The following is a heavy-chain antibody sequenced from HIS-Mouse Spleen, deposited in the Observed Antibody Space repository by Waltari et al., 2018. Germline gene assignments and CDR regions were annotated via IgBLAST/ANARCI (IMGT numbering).Heavy chain of an antibody. CDR3: AREIPYSSSWYDWYFDL. CDR2: IYYSGTT. V-gene: IGHV4-39*07. D-gene: IGHD6-13*01. Sequence: QLQLQESGPGLVKPSETLSLTCTVSGGSISSSSYYWGWIRQPPGKGLEWIGSIYYSGTTSYNPSLKSRVTISVDTSKNQCSRKLSSVTAADTAVYYCAREIPYSSSWYDWYFDLWGRGTLVTVSS. J-gene: IGHJ2*01. CDR1: GGSISSSSYY.